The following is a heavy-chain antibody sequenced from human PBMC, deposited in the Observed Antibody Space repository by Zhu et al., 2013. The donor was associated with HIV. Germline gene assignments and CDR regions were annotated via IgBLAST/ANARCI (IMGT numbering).Heavy chain of an antibody. Sequence: QVQLVQSGAEVKKPGASVKVSCKASGYAFTMYAIHWVRQAPGQGLEWMGWIDAGSGNTQYSQKFQDRLTITRDTSANTVYMELRGLRSEDTAVYFCARNSLPSDYWGQGTLVHRLL. V-gene: IGHV1-3*01. J-gene: IGHJ4*02. CDR3: ARNSLPSDY. CDR2: IDAGSGNT. CDR1: GYAFTMYA. D-gene: IGHD1-26*01.